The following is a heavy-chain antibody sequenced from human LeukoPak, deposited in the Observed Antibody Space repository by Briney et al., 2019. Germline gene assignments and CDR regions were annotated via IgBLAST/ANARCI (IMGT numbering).Heavy chain of an antibody. CDR3: AKDTGPLMITFGGVVISYFDY. J-gene: IGHJ4*02. D-gene: IGHD3-16*01. V-gene: IGHV3-23*01. CDR2: IKGNGFDT. Sequence: PGGSLRLSCAGSGFIFSNYAMSWVRQAPGKGLEWVSGIKGNGFDTYYAGSVKGRFTVSRDNSKNTLSLQMNSLSAEDTAVYYCAKDTGPLMITFGGVVISYFDYRGQGALVTVSS. CDR1: GFIFSNYA.